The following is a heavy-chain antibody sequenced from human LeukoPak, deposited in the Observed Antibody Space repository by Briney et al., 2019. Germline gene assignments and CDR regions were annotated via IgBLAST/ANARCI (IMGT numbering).Heavy chain of an antibody. V-gene: IGHV3-64*01. D-gene: IGHD1-26*01. CDR2: ISSNGGST. CDR3: ARDFGSGDVYYYYMDV. J-gene: IGHJ6*03. Sequence: GGSLRLSCAASGFTFSSYAMHWVRQAPGKGLEYVSAISSNGGSTYYANSVKGRFTISRDNSKNTLYLQMGSLRAEDMAVYYCARDFGSGDVYYYYMDVWGKGTTVTVSS. CDR1: GFTFSSYA.